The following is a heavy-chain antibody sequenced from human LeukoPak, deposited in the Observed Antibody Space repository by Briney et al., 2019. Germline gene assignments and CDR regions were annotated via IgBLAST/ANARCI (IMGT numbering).Heavy chain of an antibody. D-gene: IGHD6-19*01. Sequence: PSESLSLTCTVSGGSISSYYWSWIRQPAGKGLEWIGSIYYSGSTYYNPSLKSRVTISVDTSKNQFSLKLSSVTAADTAVYYCARGGWLEGFSFDYWGQGTLVTVSS. CDR1: GGSISSYY. CDR3: ARGGWLEGFSFDY. CDR2: IYYSGST. J-gene: IGHJ4*02. V-gene: IGHV4-4*07.